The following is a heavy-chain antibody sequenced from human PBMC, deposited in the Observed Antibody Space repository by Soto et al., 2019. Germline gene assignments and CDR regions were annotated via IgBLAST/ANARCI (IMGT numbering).Heavy chain of an antibody. D-gene: IGHD2-2*01. CDR2: ISAYNGNT. J-gene: IGHJ4*02. CDR3: ARSTYCSITSCYPGLFGY. V-gene: IGHV1-18*04. Sequence: QVQLVQSAAEVRKPGTSVKASCKASGYTFTSYGISWVRQAPGQGLEWLGWISAYNGNTNYAQKLQGRVHMTTDTSTSTAYMELRSLRSDDSAVYYCARSTYCSITSCYPGLFGYWGQGTLVEVS. CDR1: GYTFTSYG.